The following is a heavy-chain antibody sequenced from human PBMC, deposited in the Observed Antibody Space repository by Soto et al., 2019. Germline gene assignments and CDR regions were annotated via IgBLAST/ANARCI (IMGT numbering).Heavy chain of an antibody. Sequence: QVQLVQSGAEVKKPGSSVKVSCKASGGSFSSPTISWVRQAPGQGLEWMGGVSPIFGTTNYAQKFQGRVTITADASSGTAYLDLSSVKSDDTAVYFCAGGGSSGGWYFDLWGRGTLVTVSS. CDR3: AGGGSSGGWYFDL. CDR1: GGSFSSPT. J-gene: IGHJ2*01. V-gene: IGHV1-69*01. D-gene: IGHD1-26*01. CDR2: VSPIFGTT.